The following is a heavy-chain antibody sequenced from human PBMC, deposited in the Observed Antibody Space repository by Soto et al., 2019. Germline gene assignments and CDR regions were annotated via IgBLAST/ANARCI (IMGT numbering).Heavy chain of an antibody. CDR2: IYYSGST. CDR3: ARDNTESTSYGAVGSGFDP. Sequence: SETLSLTCTVSGGSISSGGYYWSWIRQHPGKGLEWIGYIYYSGSTYYNPSLKSRVTISVDTSKNQFSLKLSSVTAADTAVYYCARDNTESTSYGAVGSGFDPWGQGTLVTVSS. V-gene: IGHV4-31*03. J-gene: IGHJ5*02. CDR1: GGSISSGGYY. D-gene: IGHD2-2*01.